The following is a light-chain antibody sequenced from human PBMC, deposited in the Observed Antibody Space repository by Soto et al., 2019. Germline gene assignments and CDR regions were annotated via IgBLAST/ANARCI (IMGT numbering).Light chain of an antibody. CDR2: SNN. CDR1: SSDIGAYKH. CDR3: AAWDDSLNGYV. Sequence: QSALTPPASVSGSPGQSITISCTGTSSDIGAYKHVSWYQQLPGTAPKLLIYSNNQRPSGVPDRFSGSKSGTSASLAISGLQSEDEADYYCAAWDDSLNGYVFGTGTKVTVL. J-gene: IGLJ1*01. V-gene: IGLV1-44*01.